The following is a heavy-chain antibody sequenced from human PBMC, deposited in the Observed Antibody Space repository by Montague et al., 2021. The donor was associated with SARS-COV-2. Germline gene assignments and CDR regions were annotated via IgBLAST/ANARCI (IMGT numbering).Heavy chain of an antibody. V-gene: IGHV4-31*03. J-gene: IGHJ4*03. CDR3: ASAPRSIAAAGTATDY. CDR1: GGSISSPDYY. CDR2: IYYSGST. Sequence: TRSLTCTVSGGSISSPDYYWSWIRQPPGKGLEWIGCIYYSGSTYYNPSLKSRVTISVDTSKNQFSLKLSSVTAADTAVYYCASAPRSIAAAGTATDYWGQGTLVTVSS. D-gene: IGHD6-13*01.